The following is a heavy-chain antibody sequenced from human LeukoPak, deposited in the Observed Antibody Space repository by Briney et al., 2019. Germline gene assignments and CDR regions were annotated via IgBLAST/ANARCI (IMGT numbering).Heavy chain of an antibody. J-gene: IGHJ4*02. Sequence: PGGSLRLSCATSGFTFSRYAMHWVRQAPGKGLEWVALISYDANIGSNKYYADSVKGRFTISRDNAKNSVYLQMNSLRAEDTAVYYCARDEVATISDYWGQGTLVTVSS. D-gene: IGHD5-12*01. CDR2: ISYDANIGSNK. V-gene: IGHV3-30-3*01. CDR1: GFTFSRYA. CDR3: ARDEVATISDY.